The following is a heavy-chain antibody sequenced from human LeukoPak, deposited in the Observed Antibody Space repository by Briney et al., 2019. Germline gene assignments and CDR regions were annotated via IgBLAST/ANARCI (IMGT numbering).Heavy chain of an antibody. Sequence: GGSLRLSCAASGFTFTNWMHWVRQAPGKGLVWVSRIKSDGSSTSYADSVKGRFTISRDNAKNTLYLQMNSLRAEDTAVYYCAKESESYDSSGSTFDYWGQGTLVTVSS. D-gene: IGHD3-22*01. V-gene: IGHV3-74*01. J-gene: IGHJ4*02. CDR1: GFTFTNW. CDR3: AKESESYDSSGSTFDY. CDR2: IKSDGSST.